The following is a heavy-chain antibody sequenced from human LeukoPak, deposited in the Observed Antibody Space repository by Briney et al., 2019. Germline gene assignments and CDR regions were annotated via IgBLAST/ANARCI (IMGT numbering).Heavy chain of an antibody. V-gene: IGHV4-4*07. J-gene: IGHJ2*01. D-gene: IGHD6-6*01. CDR1: GGSISSYF. CDR2: IYTSGST. CDR3: ARLRHIEYSSSTQYWYFDL. Sequence: SETLSLTCTVSGGSISSYFWSWIRQPAGKGLEWIGRIYTSGSTDYNPSLKSRVTLSVDTSKNQFSLKLSSETAADTAVYYCARLRHIEYSSSTQYWYFDLWGRGTLVTVSS.